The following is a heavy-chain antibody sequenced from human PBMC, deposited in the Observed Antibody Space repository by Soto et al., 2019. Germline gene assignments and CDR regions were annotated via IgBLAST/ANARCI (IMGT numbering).Heavy chain of an antibody. V-gene: IGHV4-34*01. J-gene: IGHJ3*02. CDR1: GGSLTGYY. D-gene: IGHD6-19*01. CDR3: ARSREQWLVDAFDI. Sequence: SETLSLTCGVYGGSLTGYYWSWIRQPPGRGLEWIGEINPTGSPKYNPSLMSRVTISVDTSRNQFSMELSSVTAADTAVFYCARSREQWLVDAFDIWGQGTMVTVSS. CDR2: INPTGSP.